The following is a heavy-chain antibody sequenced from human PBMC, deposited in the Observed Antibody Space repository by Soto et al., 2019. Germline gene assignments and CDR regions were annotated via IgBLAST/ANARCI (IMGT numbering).Heavy chain of an antibody. CDR3: ANREYCSGGSCYYYYGMDV. Sequence: GGSLRLSCAASGFTFSSYGMHWVRQAPGKGLEWVAVISYDGSNKYYADSVKGRFTISRDNSKNTLYLQMNSLRAEDMAVYYCANREYCSGGSCYYYYGMDVWGQGTTVTVSS. D-gene: IGHD2-15*01. V-gene: IGHV3-30*18. J-gene: IGHJ6*02. CDR1: GFTFSSYG. CDR2: ISYDGSNK.